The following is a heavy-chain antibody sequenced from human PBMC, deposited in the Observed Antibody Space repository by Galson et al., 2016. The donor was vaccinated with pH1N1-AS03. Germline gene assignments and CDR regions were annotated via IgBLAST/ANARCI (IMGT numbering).Heavy chain of an antibody. CDR2: IFYIRDT. V-gene: IGHV4-59*08. J-gene: IGHJ3*01. CDR3: GRHLRSSYSMDV. Sequence: LSLTCTVSGGSVNGYYWTWIRQPPGTGLEWIGQIFYIRDTLYTPSLRGRVTMSVDTSKNQLSLRLSSVTAADTAVYYCGRHLRSSYSMDVWGQGTVVTVSS. D-gene: IGHD2-15*01. CDR1: GGSVNGYY.